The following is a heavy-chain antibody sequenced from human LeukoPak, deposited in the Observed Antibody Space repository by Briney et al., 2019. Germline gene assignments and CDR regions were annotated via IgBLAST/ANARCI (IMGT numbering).Heavy chain of an antibody. J-gene: IGHJ6*02. D-gene: IGHD2-15*01. CDR1: GGTFSSYA. CDR3: ARGSHAYYYYYGMDV. V-gene: IGHV1-69*13. CDR2: IIPIFGTA. Sequence: SVKVSCKASGGTFSSYAISWVRQAPGQGLEWMGGIIPIFGTASYAQKFQGRVTITADESTSTAYMELSSLRSEDTAVYYCARGSHAYYYYYGMDVWGQGTTVTVSS.